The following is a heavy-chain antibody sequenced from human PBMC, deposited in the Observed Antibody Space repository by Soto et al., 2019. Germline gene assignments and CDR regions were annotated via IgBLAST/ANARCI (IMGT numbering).Heavy chain of an antibody. Sequence: EVQLVQSGAEVKKPGESLRISCKGSGYSFTSYWISWVRQMPGKGLEWMGRIDPSDSYTNYSPSFQGHVTISADKSISTAYLQWSSLKASDTAMYYCAIIAMSTRRGYYGMDVGGQGTTVTVSS. J-gene: IGHJ6*02. D-gene: IGHD1-1*01. CDR3: AIIAMSTRRGYYGMDV. CDR1: GYSFTSYW. V-gene: IGHV5-10-1*01. CDR2: IDPSDSYT.